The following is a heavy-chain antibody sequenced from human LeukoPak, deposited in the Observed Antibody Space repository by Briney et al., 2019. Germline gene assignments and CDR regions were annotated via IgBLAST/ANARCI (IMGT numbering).Heavy chain of an antibody. CDR3: ARGGFLGYCSGGSCYDLGY. J-gene: IGHJ4*02. V-gene: IGHV1-2*02. Sequence: ASVKVSCKASGYTFTSYGISWVRQAPGQGLEWMGWINPNSGGTNYAQKFQGRVTMTRDTSISTAYMELSRLRSDDTAVYYCARGGFLGYCSGGSCYDLGYWGQGTLVTVSS. D-gene: IGHD2-15*01. CDR2: INPNSGGT. CDR1: GYTFTSYG.